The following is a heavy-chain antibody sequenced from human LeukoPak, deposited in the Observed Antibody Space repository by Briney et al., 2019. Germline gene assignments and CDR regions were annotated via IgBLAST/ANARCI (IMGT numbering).Heavy chain of an antibody. J-gene: IGHJ4*02. D-gene: IGHD2-2*03. V-gene: IGHV4-30-2*01. CDR3: ARDGYCSSTSCYPGY. CDR1: GDSIRSGSYY. Sequence: SQTLSLTCTVSGDSIRSGSYYWSWIRQPPGKGLEWIGYIYHSGSTYYNPSLKSRVTISVDRSKNQFSLKLTSVTAADTAVYYCARDGYCSSTSCYPGYWGQGTLVTVSS. CDR2: IYHSGST.